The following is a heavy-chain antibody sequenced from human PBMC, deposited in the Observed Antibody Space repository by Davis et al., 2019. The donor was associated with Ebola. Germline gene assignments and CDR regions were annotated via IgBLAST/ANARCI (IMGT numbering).Heavy chain of an antibody. CDR2: INPNSGGT. CDR1: GYTFTDYY. D-gene: IGHD2-15*01. CDR3: ARVLGYCSGGSCYSFNWFDP. Sequence: ASVKVSCKASGYTFTDYYMHWVRQAPGQGLEWMGRINPNSGGTNYAQKFQGRVTMTRDTSISTAYMELSRLRSDDTAVYYCARVLGYCSGGSCYSFNWFDPWGQGTLVTVSS. J-gene: IGHJ5*02. V-gene: IGHV1-2*06.